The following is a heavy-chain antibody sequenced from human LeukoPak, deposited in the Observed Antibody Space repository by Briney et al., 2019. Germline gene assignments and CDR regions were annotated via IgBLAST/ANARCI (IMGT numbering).Heavy chain of an antibody. CDR2: VSYVGGT. D-gene: IGHD3-10*01. V-gene: IGHV4-59*01. CDR1: GTSITNYY. Sequence: SETLSLTCSVSGTSITNYYWSWIRQSRERGLEWIGYVSYVGGTKYHPSFKSRVSISIDSSNSHFSLRLTSMTAANTAVYYCARLSQVVRGVIDYWGQGTLVTVPS. CDR3: ARLSQVVRGVIDY. J-gene: IGHJ4*02.